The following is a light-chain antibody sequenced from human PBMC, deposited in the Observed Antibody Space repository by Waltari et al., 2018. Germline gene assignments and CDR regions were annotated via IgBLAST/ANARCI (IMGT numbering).Light chain of an antibody. J-gene: IGKJ2*01. CDR1: QYIDF. CDR2: SAS. CDR3: QYYGDSPNT. V-gene: IGKV3-20*01. Sequence: EIVFTQSPGTLSLSPGDTATLSCRATQYIDFLAWYQQKPGQPPRLLIFSASTRATGIPDRFSGRGFGTDFTLTISRLEPEDFAVYYCQYYGDSPNTFGQGTKL.